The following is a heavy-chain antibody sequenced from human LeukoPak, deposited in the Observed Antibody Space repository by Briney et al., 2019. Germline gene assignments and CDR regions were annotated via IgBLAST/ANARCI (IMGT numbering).Heavy chain of an antibody. V-gene: IGHV3-66*01. D-gene: IGHD6-19*01. CDR1: GFTFSSYS. CDR2: IYSGGTT. J-gene: IGHJ4*02. CDR3: ASASAWYRIDY. Sequence: GGSLRLSCAASGFTFSSYSMNWVRQAPGKGLEWVSLIYSGGTTYYGDAVKGRFTISRDNSKNTLYLQMSSLRAEDTAVYYCASASAWYRIDYWGQGTLVTVSS.